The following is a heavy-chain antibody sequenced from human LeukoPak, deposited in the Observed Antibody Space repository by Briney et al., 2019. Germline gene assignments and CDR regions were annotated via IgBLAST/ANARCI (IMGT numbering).Heavy chain of an antibody. CDR2: ISDGESP. Sequence: SETLSLTCSVSGGSISYYYWSWIRQFPGKGLEWIGYISDGESPDYNPSLQSRVTIYVDSSKNQFSLKLSSVTAADTAVYYCARGAVPAASNDAFDIWGQGTMVTVSS. D-gene: IGHD2-2*01. J-gene: IGHJ3*02. V-gene: IGHV4-59*01. CDR3: ARGAVPAASNDAFDI. CDR1: GGSISYYY.